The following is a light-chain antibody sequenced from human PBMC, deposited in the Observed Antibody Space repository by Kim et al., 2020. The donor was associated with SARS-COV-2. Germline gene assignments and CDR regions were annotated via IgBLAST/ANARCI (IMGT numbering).Light chain of an antibody. Sequence: PGQRVNISCSGSSSNIGSNTLNWYQQLPGTAPKLLSYSNNQRPSGVPDRFSGSQSGTSASLAISGLQSEDEAGYYCAAWDDSLNVVFGGGTQLTVL. CDR1: SSNIGSNT. CDR3: AAWDDSLNVV. V-gene: IGLV1-44*01. J-gene: IGLJ3*02. CDR2: SNN.